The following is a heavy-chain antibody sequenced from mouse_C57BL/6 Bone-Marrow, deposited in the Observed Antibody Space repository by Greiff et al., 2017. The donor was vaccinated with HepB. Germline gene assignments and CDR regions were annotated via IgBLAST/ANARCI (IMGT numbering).Heavy chain of an antibody. CDR1: GFTFSSYA. Sequence: EVNVVESGEGLVKPGGSLKLSCAASGFTFSSYAMSWVRQTPEKRLEWVAYISSGGDYIYYADTVKGRFTISRDNARNTLYLQMSSLKSEDTAMYYCTKVLAAVDVWGTGTTVTVSS. D-gene: IGHD1-3*01. CDR2: ISSGGDYI. J-gene: IGHJ1*03. V-gene: IGHV5-9-1*02. CDR3: TKVLAAVDV.